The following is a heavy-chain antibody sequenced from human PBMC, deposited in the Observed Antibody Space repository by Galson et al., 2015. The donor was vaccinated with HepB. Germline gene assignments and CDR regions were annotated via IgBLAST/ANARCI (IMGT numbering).Heavy chain of an antibody. CDR2: IIPIFGTA. CDR1: GGTLSSYA. J-gene: IGHJ6*02. D-gene: IGHD3-3*01. V-gene: IGHV1-69*13. CDR3: AGVITIFGVVIIPGYYYYGMDV. Sequence: SVKVSCKASGGTLSSYAVSWVRQAPGKRLEWMGGIIPIFGTANYAQQFQGRVTITADESTSTAYMELSSLRSEDTAVYYCAGVITIFGVVIIPGYYYYGMDVWGQGTTVTVS.